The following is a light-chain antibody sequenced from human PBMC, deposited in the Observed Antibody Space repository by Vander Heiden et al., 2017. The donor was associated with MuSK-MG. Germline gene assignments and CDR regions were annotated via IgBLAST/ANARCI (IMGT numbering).Light chain of an antibody. J-gene: IGKJ5*01. CDR1: QSISSY. CDR3: QQSYITPPIT. CDR2: AAS. V-gene: IGKV1-39*01. Sequence: DIQMTQSPSSLSASVGDRVTITCRASQSISSYLHWYQQKPGKAPKLLIYAASSLQSGVPSRFSGSGSGTDFTLTISSLQPEDFATYYCQQSYITPPITFGQGTRLEIK.